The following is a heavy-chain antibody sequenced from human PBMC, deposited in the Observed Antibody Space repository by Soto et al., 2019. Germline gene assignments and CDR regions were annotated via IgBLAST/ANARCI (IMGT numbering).Heavy chain of an antibody. CDR1: GVSIISSSYY. D-gene: IGHD2-8*01. Sequence: PSETLSLTCTVSGVSIISSSYYWGWIRQPPGKGLEWIGSIYYSGSTYYNPSLKSRVTISVDTSKNQFSLKLSSVTAADTAVYYCAGTKVAYYYYYMDVWGKGTTVTVSS. CDR2: IYYSGST. J-gene: IGHJ6*03. CDR3: AGTKVAYYYYYMDV. V-gene: IGHV4-39*01.